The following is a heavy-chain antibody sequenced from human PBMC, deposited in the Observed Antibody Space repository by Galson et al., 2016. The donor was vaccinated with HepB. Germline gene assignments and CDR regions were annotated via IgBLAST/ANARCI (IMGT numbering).Heavy chain of an antibody. CDR1: GFNFSSYG. Sequence: SLRLSCAAFGFNFSSYGMHWVRQAPGKGLEWVAFIWYDGSNKYYADSVKGRFTISRDTSKNTLNLQMNSLRAEDTAVYYCARPHVAMVTGYYYGMDVWGQGTTVTVSS. V-gene: IGHV3-33*01. CDR3: ARPHVAMVTGYYYGMDV. CDR2: IWYDGSNK. J-gene: IGHJ6*02. D-gene: IGHD5-18*01.